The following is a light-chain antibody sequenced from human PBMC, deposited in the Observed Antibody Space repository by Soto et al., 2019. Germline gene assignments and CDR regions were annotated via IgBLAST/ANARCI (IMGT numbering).Light chain of an antibody. CDR2: DVS. Sequence: QSVLTQPASVSGSPGQSITISCTGTSSDVGGYNYVSWYQQHPGKAPKLMIYDVSNRPSGVSNRFSGSKSGNTASLTISGLQAEDEADYYCSPYTSSSIFFGTGTKVTVL. CDR1: SSDVGGYNY. CDR3: SPYTSSSIF. J-gene: IGLJ1*01. V-gene: IGLV2-14*01.